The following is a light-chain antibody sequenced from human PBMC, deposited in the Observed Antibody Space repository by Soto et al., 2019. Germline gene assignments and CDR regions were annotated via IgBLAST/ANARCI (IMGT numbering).Light chain of an antibody. Sequence: DIVMTQSPDTLAVSLGERATINCKSSQNVLYSSNNKNYLAWYQQKPGQPPKLLIYWASTRESGVPDRFSGSGYGSDFTHTISSLQAEDMAAYYCQQHYSSPQTFGHGTKVEIK. CDR1: QNVLYSSNNKNY. J-gene: IGKJ1*01. V-gene: IGKV4-1*01. CDR3: QQHYSSPQT. CDR2: WAS.